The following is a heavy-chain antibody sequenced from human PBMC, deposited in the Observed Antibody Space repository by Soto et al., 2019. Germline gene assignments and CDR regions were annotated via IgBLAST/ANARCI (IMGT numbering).Heavy chain of an antibody. CDR1: GFTFGDYA. CDR3: TRGGIAARRYWFDP. Sequence: GGSLRLSCTASGFTFGDYAMSWFRQAPGKGLEWVGFIRSKAYGGTTEYAASVKGRFTISRDDSKSIAYLQMNSLKTEDTAVYYCTRGGIAARRYWFDPWGQGTLVTVSS. J-gene: IGHJ5*02. V-gene: IGHV3-49*03. D-gene: IGHD6-6*01. CDR2: IRSKAYGGTT.